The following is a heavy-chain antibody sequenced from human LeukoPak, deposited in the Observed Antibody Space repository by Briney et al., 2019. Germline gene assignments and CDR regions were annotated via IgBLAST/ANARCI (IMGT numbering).Heavy chain of an antibody. CDR1: GYTFTGYY. J-gene: IGHJ6*02. D-gene: IGHD3-3*01. V-gene: IGHV1-2*02. CDR3: ARPITDYDSYGMDV. CDR2: INPNSGGT. Sequence: VSVKVSCKASGYTFTGYYMHWVRQAPGQGLEWMGWINPNSGGTNYAQKFQGRVTMTRDTSISTAYMELSRLRSDDTAVYYCARPITDYDSYGMDVWGQGTTVTVSS.